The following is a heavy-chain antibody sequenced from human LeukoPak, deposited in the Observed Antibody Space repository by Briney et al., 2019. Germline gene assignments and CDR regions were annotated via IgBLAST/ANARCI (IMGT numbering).Heavy chain of an antibody. CDR3: ANMVVPAASSGDAFDI. V-gene: IGHV3-23*01. Sequence: GGSLRLSCAASGFTFSSYAMSWVRQAPGKGLEWVSAISGSGGSTYYADSVKGRFTISRDNSKNTLYLQMNSLRAEDTAVYYCANMVVPAASSGDAFDIWGQGTMVTVSS. CDR1: GFTFSSYA. J-gene: IGHJ3*02. CDR2: ISGSGGST. D-gene: IGHD2-2*01.